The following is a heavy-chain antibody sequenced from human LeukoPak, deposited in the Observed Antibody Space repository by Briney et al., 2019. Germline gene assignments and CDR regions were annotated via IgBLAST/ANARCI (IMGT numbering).Heavy chain of an antibody. D-gene: IGHD3-10*01. CDR1: GYTFTSYY. CDR3: ARDHYAMVRATMSVY. CDR2: INPSDGTT. Sequence: ASVKVYCKASGYTFTSYYVHWVRQAPGQGLEWMGIINPSDGTTRYAQNFQGRVTMTRDTSTSTIYMELSSLRSEDTAVYYCARDHYAMVRATMSVYWGEGTLVTVSS. V-gene: IGHV1-46*01. J-gene: IGHJ4*02.